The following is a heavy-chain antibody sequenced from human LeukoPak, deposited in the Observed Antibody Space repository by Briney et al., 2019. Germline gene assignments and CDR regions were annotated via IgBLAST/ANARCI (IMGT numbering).Heavy chain of an antibody. J-gene: IGHJ4*02. D-gene: IGHD3-3*01. CDR2: ISAYNGNT. CDR1: GYTFTSYG. Sequence: ASVKVSCKASGYTFTSYGISWVRQAPGQGLEWMGWISAYNGNTNYAQKLQGRVTMTTDTSTSTAYMELSRLRSDDTAVYYCARDPWGIFGVVIGTFDYWGQGTLVTVSS. V-gene: IGHV1-18*01. CDR3: ARDPWGIFGVVIGTFDY.